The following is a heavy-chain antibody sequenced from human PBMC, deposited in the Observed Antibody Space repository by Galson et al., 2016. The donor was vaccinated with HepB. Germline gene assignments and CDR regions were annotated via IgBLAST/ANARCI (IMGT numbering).Heavy chain of an antibody. Sequence: LSLTCTVSVGSVSSGSYYWSWIRQPPGKGLEWIGNIYYIVSTNYNPSLKSRVTISVDTSKNQFSLKLSSVTAADTAVYYCARDRRPYYSDSSGYLDYAFHIWGQGTMVTVSS. D-gene: IGHD3-22*01. V-gene: IGHV4-61*01. CDR3: ARDRRPYYSDSSGYLDYAFHI. J-gene: IGHJ3*02. CDR1: VGSVSSGSYY. CDR2: IYYIVST.